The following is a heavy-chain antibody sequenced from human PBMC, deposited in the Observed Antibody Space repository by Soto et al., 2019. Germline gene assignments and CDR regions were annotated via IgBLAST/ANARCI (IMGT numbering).Heavy chain of an antibody. CDR3: AKDGSWDGGGGES. J-gene: IGHJ4*02. V-gene: IGHV1-69*18. D-gene: IGHD3-16*01. CDR1: GVTFSSYA. Sequence: QVQLVQSGAELKKPGSSVKVSCSASGVTFSSYAFTWVRQAPGQGLEWMGNIIPVFRTSNYAQGFQGRLTISADESTNTIYMELNRLRSEDTSVYFCAKDGSWDGGGGESWGQGTLVIVSS. CDR2: IIPVFRTS.